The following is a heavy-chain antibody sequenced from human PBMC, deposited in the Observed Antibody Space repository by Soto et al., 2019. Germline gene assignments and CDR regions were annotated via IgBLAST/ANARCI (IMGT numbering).Heavy chain of an antibody. CDR3: AHTMDFRVVPAARGGVDV. CDR2: IYWDDDK. D-gene: IGHD2-2*01. J-gene: IGHJ6*02. V-gene: IGHV2-5*02. Sequence: QITLKESGPTLVKPTQTLTLTCTFSGFSLSTSGVGVGWIRQPPGKALEWLALIYWDDDKRYSPSLKSRLTITKDTSKNQVVLTMTNMDPVDTATYYCAHTMDFRVVPAARGGVDVWGQGTTVTVSS. CDR1: GFSLSTSGVG.